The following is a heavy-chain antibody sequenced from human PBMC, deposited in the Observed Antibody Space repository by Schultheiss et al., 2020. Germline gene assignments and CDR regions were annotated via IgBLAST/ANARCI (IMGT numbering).Heavy chain of an antibody. D-gene: IGHD1-1*01. J-gene: IGHJ2*01. CDR3: ARDGRHNWNDQSNWYFDL. CDR1: GFTFSSYA. CDR2: ISYDGSNK. V-gene: IGHV3-30-3*01. Sequence: GGSLRLSCAASGFTFSSYAMHWVRQAPGKGLEWVAVISYDGSNKYYADSVKGRFTISRDNSKNTLYLQMNSLRAEDTAVYYCARDGRHNWNDQSNWYFDLWGRGTLVTVSS.